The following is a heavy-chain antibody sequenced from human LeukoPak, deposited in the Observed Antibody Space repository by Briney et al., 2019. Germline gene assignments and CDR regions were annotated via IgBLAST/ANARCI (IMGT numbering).Heavy chain of an antibody. J-gene: IGHJ6*02. V-gene: IGHV3-48*03. Sequence: GGSLRLSCAASGFTFSSYEMNWVRQAPGKGLEWVSYVSSSSSSIYYADSVKGRFTFSRDNAKNSVYLQMNSLRAEDTAVYYCARDLYYNTGMDVWGQGTTVTVSS. CDR3: ARDLYYNTGMDV. CDR2: VSSSSSSI. D-gene: IGHD3-22*01. CDR1: GFTFSSYE.